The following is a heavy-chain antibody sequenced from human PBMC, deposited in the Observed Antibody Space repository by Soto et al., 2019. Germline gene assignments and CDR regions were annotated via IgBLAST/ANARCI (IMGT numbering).Heavy chain of an antibody. V-gene: IGHV3-48*01. D-gene: IGHD6-19*01. CDR1: GFTLGDYS. J-gene: IGHJ4*02. CDR3: AKGGRQWLVTSDFNY. CDR2: ISDSGSRM. Sequence: GSLRLSCVVSGFTLGDYSMNWVRQAPGKGLEWVSYISDSGSRMCYADSVKGRFTISRDSAKSSLYLQMNSLRAEDTAVYYCAKGGRQWLVTSDFNYWGQGALVTVSS.